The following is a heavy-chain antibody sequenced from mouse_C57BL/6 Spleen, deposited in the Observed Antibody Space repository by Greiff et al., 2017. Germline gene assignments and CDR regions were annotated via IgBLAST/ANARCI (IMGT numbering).Heavy chain of an antibody. CDR1: GYAFTNYL. J-gene: IGHJ2*01. D-gene: IGHD2-14*01. Sequence: VKLQESGAELVRPGTSVKVSCKASGYAFTNYLIEWVKQRPGQGLEWIGVINPGSGGTNYNEKFKGKATLTADKSSSTAYMQLSSLTSEDSAVYFCARSEVLLSSYFDYWGQGTTLTVSS. CDR2: INPGSGGT. CDR3: ARSEVLLSSYFDY. V-gene: IGHV1-54*01.